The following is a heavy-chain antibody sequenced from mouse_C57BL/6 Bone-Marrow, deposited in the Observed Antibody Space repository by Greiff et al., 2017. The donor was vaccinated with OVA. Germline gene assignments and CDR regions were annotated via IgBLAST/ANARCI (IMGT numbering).Heavy chain of an antibody. Sequence: EVMLVESGGGLVQPKGSLKLSCAASGFSFNTYAMNWVRQAPGKGLEWVARIRSKSNNYATYYADSVKDRFTISRDDSESMLYLQMNNLKTEDTAMYYCVRRGYGSSFDVWGTGTTVTVSS. V-gene: IGHV10-1*01. J-gene: IGHJ1*03. CDR3: VRRGYGSSFDV. CDR1: GFSFNTYA. CDR2: IRSKSNNYAT. D-gene: IGHD1-1*01.